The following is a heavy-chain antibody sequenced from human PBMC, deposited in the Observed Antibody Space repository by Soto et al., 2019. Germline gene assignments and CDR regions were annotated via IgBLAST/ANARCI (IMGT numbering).Heavy chain of an antibody. CDR1: GFSLSTSGMC. V-gene: IGHV2-70*01. CDR3: ARLITISGVEYNDAFDX. CDR2: IDWDDDK. Sequence: SGPTLVHPTQTLTLTCTFSGFSLSTSGMCVSWSRHPPVKALEWLAIIDWDDDKYYSTSLKTRLTISKDTSKNQVVLTMTNMDPVDTATYYCARLITISGVEYNDAFDXWGQGTMVTVS. D-gene: IGHD3-3*01. J-gene: IGHJ3*02.